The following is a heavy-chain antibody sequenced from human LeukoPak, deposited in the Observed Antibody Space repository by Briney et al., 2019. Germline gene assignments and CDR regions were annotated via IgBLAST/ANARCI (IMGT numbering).Heavy chain of an antibody. Sequence: GASVKVSCKASGYTFTGYYMHWVRQAPGQGLEWMGWIRPNSGETGFAQKFQGRVALTRDTSISAAYLELSRLRSDDTAVYYCVRSGYNWGFDYWGQGTLVAVSS. D-gene: IGHD1-1*01. V-gene: IGHV1-2*02. CDR1: GYTFTGYY. J-gene: IGHJ4*02. CDR2: IRPNSGET. CDR3: VRSGYNWGFDY.